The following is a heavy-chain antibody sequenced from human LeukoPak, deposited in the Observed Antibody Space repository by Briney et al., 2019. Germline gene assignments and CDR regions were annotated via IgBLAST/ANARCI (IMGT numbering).Heavy chain of an antibody. CDR2: INLNGGST. D-gene: IGHD2-15*01. Sequence: GRSLRLSCAASAFTFDGYGMSWVRQAPGKGLEWVSGINLNGGSTGYADSVKGRFTSSRANAKNSLYLQMNSLRAEDTALYYCARVLGYCSGGSCYSNYFDYWGQGTLVTVSS. J-gene: IGHJ4*02. V-gene: IGHV3-20*04. CDR3: ARVLGYCSGGSCYSNYFDY. CDR1: AFTFDGYG.